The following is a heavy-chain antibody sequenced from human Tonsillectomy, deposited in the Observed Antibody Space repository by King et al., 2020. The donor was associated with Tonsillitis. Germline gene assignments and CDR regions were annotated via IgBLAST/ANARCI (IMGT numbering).Heavy chain of an antibody. CDR1: GFTFRSFW. J-gene: IGHJ4*02. Sequence: QLVQSGGGLVQPGGSLRLSCAASGFTFRSFWMSLGRRAPGKGLDWVANIKEDGSEKDYVDSVKGRFTISRDNAKNSLYLQMNSLRAEDTAVYYGARSGDPYYYVTSGYCFDYWGQGTLVTVSS. D-gene: IGHD3-22*01. V-gene: IGHV3-7*01. CDR3: ARSGDPYYYVTSGYCFDY. CDR2: IKEDGSEK.